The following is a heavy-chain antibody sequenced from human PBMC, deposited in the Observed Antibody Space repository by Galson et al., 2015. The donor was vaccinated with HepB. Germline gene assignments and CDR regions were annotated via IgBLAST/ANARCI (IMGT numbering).Heavy chain of an antibody. CDR3: ARDAWIPIGRYDFWSGYSTGYWFDP. D-gene: IGHD3-3*01. J-gene: IGHJ5*02. CDR2: ISYDGSNK. V-gene: IGHV3-30*04. Sequence: SLRLSCAASGFTFSSYAMHWVRQAPGKGLEWVAVISYDGSNKYYADSVKGRFTISRDNSKNTLYPQMNSLRAEDTAVYYCARDAWIPIGRYDFWSGYSTGYWFDPWGQGTLVTVSS. CDR1: GFTFSSYA.